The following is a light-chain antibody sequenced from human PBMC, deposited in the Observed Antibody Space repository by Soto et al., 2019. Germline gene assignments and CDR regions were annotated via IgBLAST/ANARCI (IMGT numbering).Light chain of an antibody. CDR2: DAS. CDR1: QSVSSF. J-gene: IGKJ2*01. V-gene: IGKV3-11*01. CDR3: QQRGNWPLYT. Sequence: EIVLTQSPATLSLSPGERATLSCRASQSVSSFLAWYQQKPGQAPRLLIYDASNKATGIPARFSGSGSGTDFTLTINSLEPEDFAVYYCQQRGNWPLYTFGQGTKVEMK.